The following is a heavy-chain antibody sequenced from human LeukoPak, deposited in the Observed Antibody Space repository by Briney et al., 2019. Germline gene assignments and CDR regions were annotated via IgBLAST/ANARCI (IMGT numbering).Heavy chain of an antibody. CDR1: GGSFSGYY. D-gene: IGHD5-18*01. J-gene: IGHJ3*02. V-gene: IGHV4-34*01. CDR2: INHSGST. CDR3: ARSGYSYGYGAFGI. Sequence: SETLSLTCAVHGGSFSGYYWSWIRQPPGKGLEWIGEINHSGSTNYNPSLKSRVTISVDKSKNQFSLKLSSVTAADTAVYYCARSGYSYGYGAFGIWGQGTMVTVSS.